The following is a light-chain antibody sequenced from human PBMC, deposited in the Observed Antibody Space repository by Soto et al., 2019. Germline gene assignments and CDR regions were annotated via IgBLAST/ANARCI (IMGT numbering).Light chain of an antibody. CDR3: QQSHSRYT. Sequence: DIQMTQSPSSLSASVGDRVTITCRASQSISNYLNWYQQKPRKAPKLLIYAASSLQSGVPSRFSGSGSGTDFPLTITSLQPEDFATYCCQQSHSRYTFGQGTKLEIK. V-gene: IGKV1-39*01. J-gene: IGKJ2*01. CDR1: QSISNY. CDR2: AAS.